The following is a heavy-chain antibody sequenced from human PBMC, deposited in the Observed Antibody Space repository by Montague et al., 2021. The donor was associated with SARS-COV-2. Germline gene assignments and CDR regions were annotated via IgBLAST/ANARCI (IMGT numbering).Heavy chain of an antibody. CDR2: ISYDGSNK. J-gene: IGHJ3*02. Sequence: SLRLSCAASGFTFSSYAMHWVRQAPGKGLEWVAVISYDGSNKYYADSVKGRFTISRDNSKNTLYLQMNSLRAEDTAVYYCASGEIVGATWGAFDIWGQGTMVTVSS. CDR1: GFTFSSYA. V-gene: IGHV3-30*04. CDR3: ASGEIVGATWGAFDI. D-gene: IGHD1-26*01.